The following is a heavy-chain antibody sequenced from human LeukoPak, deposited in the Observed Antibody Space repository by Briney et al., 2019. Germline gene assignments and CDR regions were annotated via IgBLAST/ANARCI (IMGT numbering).Heavy chain of an antibody. CDR1: NISLTGYY. CDR2: INHRGST. CDR3: ARRDRYCTGANCYTGYFQH. J-gene: IGHJ1*01. V-gene: IGHV4-34*01. Sequence: PSETLSLTCAVSNISLTGYYWSWIRQSPGKGLEWIGEINHRGSTSYNPSLKSRVTISVDTSKKQFSLNLSSVTAADTAVYYCARRDRYCTGANCYTGYFQHWGQGTLVTVSS. D-gene: IGHD2-2*02.